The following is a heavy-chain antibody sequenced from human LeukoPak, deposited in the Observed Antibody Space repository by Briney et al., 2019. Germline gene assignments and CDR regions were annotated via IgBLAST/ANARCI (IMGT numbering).Heavy chain of an antibody. V-gene: IGHV4-39*01. CDR3: AKTSGYSNFDY. J-gene: IGHJ4*02. D-gene: IGHD3-22*01. Sequence: SETLSLTCTVSGGSISSSSYYWGWIRQPPGKGLELIGSIYYRGSTYYIPSLKRRVTISVDTSKNQFSLKLSSVTAADTAVYYCAKTSGYSNFDYWGQGTLVTVSS. CDR1: GGSISSSSYY. CDR2: IYYRGST.